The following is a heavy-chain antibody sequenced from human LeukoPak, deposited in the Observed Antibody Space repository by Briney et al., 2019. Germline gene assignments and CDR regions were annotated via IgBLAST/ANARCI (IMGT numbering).Heavy chain of an antibody. CDR2: IYYSGNT. CDR1: GVSISSSNSY. D-gene: IGHD4-23*01. V-gene: IGHV4-39*01. Sequence: PSETLSLTCAVSGVSISSSNSYWGWIRQPPGKGLEWIGSIYYSGNTYYNASLKSRVTISVDTSKNQFSLELNSVTAADTAVYYCARASPITVVRETWMRYYFMDVWGKGTTVTISS. CDR3: ARASPITVVRETWMRYYFMDV. J-gene: IGHJ6*03.